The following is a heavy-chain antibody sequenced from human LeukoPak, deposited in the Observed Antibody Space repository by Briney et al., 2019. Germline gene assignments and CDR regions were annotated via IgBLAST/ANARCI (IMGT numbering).Heavy chain of an antibody. D-gene: IGHD3-16*01. V-gene: IGHV1-2*02. CDR1: GGTFSSYA. J-gene: IGHJ4*02. CDR3: ARDIWNLRLIYY. Sequence: ASVKVSCKASGGTFSSYAISWVRQAPGQGLEWMGWINPNSGDTKYAQNFQGRVTMTGDTSISTGYMELSGLTSDDTAVYYCARDIWNLRLIYYWGQGTLVTVSS. CDR2: INPNSGDT.